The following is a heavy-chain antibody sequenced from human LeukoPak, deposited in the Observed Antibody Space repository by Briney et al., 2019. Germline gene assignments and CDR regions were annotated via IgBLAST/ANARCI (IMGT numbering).Heavy chain of an antibody. Sequence: SGGSLRLSCEASGFIITGHSMNWVRQAPGKGLEWVASIDTNSFYIYHADAVMGRFTISRDNAKNSLYLQMTSLRVEDTAVYYCAKVGLVRTTMIVVVPFYYFDYWGQGTLVTVSS. V-gene: IGHV3-21*01. CDR2: IDTNSFYI. CDR1: GFIITGHS. CDR3: AKVGLVRTTMIVVVPFYYFDY. D-gene: IGHD3-22*01. J-gene: IGHJ4*02.